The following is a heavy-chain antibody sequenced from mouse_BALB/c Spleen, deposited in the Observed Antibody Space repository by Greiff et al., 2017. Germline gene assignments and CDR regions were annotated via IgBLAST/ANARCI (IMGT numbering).Heavy chain of an antibody. V-gene: IGHV1-4*01. CDR2: INPSSGYT. CDR1: GYTFTSYT. CDR3: ARTLATKSYFDY. D-gene: IGHD2-2*01. J-gene: IGHJ2*01. Sequence: QVQLQQSGAELARPGDSVKMSCKASGYTFTSYTMHWVKQRPGQGLEWIGYINPSSGYTNYNQKFKDKATLTADKSSSTAYMQLSSLTSEDSAVYYCARTLATKSYFDYWGQGTTLTVSS.